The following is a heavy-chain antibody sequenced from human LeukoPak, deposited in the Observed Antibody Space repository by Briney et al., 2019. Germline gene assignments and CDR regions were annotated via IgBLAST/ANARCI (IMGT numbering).Heavy chain of an antibody. Sequence: GASVKVSCKASGGTFSSYAISWVRQAPGQGLEWMGGIIPISGTANYAQKFQGRVTITADESTSTAYMELSSLRSEDTAVYYCARDRSGYLDYWGQGTLVTVSS. CDR2: IIPISGTA. CDR3: ARDRSGYLDY. J-gene: IGHJ4*02. V-gene: IGHV1-69*13. D-gene: IGHD6-13*01. CDR1: GGTFSSYA.